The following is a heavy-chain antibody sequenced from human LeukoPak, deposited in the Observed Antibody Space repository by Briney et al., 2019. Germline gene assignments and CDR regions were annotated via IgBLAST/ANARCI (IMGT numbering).Heavy chain of an antibody. V-gene: IGHV1-2*02. CDR2: INPHTCGT. CDR1: GYTLTGYY. D-gene: IGHD2-15*01. J-gene: IGHJ4*02. Sequence: ASVKVSCKASGYTLTGYYMHWVRQAPGQGLEWMGWINPHTCGTNYAQKFQGRVTMTRDTSISTAYMELSGLTSDDTAVYYCARPYCSGGSCHDYFDYWGQGALVTVSS. CDR3: ARPYCSGGSCHDYFDY.